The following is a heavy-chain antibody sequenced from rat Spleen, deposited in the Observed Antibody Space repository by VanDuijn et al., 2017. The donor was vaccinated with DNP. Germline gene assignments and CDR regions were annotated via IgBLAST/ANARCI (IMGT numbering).Heavy chain of an antibody. CDR1: GFTFSSYG. Sequence: EVQLVESGGGLVQPGRSLKLSCAASGFTFSSYGMAWVRQAPTKGLEWVASISTSGEYTHYRDSVKGRFTISRDNAKSSLYLQMNSLKSEDTATYYGTRQYYYSGDDNWFAYWGQGTLVTVSS. D-gene: IGHD1-1*01. CDR3: TRQYYYSGDDNWFAY. CDR2: ISTSGEYT. V-gene: IGHV5S13*01. J-gene: IGHJ3*01.